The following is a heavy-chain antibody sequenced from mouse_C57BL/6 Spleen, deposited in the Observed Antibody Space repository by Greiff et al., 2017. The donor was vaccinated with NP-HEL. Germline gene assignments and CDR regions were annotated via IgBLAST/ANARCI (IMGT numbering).Heavy chain of an antibody. Sequence: QVQLQQPGAELVKPGASVKMSCKASGYTFTSYWITWVKQRPGQGLEWIGDIYPGSGSTNYNEKFKSKATLTVDTSSSTAYMQLSSLTSEGSAVYYCARSRSSSYKFAYWGQGTLVTVSA. CDR3: ARSRSSSYKFAY. CDR1: GYTFTSYW. CDR2: IYPGSGST. V-gene: IGHV1-55*01. D-gene: IGHD1-1*01. J-gene: IGHJ3*01.